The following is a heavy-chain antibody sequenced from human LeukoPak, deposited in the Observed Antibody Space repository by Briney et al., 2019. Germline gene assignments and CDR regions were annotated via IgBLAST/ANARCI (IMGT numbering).Heavy chain of an antibody. Sequence: ASVKVSCKASGYTFTAYYLHWVRQAPGQGREWMGRINPNSGGPNSAQKFQGRVTMTRDTSISTAYMELNGLRSGDTAIYYCARDLIPAAVSDSYGMDVWGLGTTVTVS. CDR3: ARDLIPAAVSDSYGMDV. CDR1: GYTFTAYY. D-gene: IGHD2-2*01. CDR2: INPNSGGP. V-gene: IGHV1-2*02. J-gene: IGHJ6*02.